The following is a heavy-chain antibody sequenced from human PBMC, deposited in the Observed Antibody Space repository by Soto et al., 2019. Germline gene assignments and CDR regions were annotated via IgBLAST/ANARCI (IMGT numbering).Heavy chain of an antibody. D-gene: IGHD3-3*01. Sequence: ASVKVSCKASGYTFTSYAMHWVRQAPGQRLEWMGWINAGNGNTKYSQKFQGRVTITRDTSASTAYMELSSLRSEDTAVYYCARTALRFLEWSQFDYWGQGTLVTVSS. CDR1: GYTFTSYA. J-gene: IGHJ4*02. CDR2: INAGNGNT. V-gene: IGHV1-3*01. CDR3: ARTALRFLEWSQFDY.